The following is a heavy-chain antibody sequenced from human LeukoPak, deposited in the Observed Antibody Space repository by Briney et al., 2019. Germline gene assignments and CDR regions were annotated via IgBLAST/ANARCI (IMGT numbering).Heavy chain of an antibody. CDR3: ARHGGYSYGYDPYYFDY. CDR1: VFTFSRYI. D-gene: IGHD5-18*01. Sequence: GGSLRLSCAASVFTFSRYIMNGVRQAPRKGLEWVASISSSSSYIYYADSVKGRFTISRDNAKNSLYLQMNSLRAEDTAVYYCARHGGYSYGYDPYYFDYWGQGTLVTVSS. CDR2: ISSSSSYI. J-gene: IGHJ4*02. V-gene: IGHV3-21*01.